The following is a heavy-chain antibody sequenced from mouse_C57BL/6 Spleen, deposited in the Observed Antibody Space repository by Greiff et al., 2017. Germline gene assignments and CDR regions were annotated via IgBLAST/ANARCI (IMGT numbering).Heavy chain of an antibody. J-gene: IGHJ4*01. CDR2: IDPSDSET. V-gene: IGHV1-52*01. CDR3: ASSGDAMDY. CDR1: GYTFTSYW. Sequence: QVQLQQPGAELVRPGSSVKLSCKASGYTFTSYWMHWVKQRPIQGLEWIGNIDPSDSETHYNQKFKDKATLTVDKSSSKAYMQLSSLTSEDAAVYYCASSGDAMDYWGQGTSVTVSS.